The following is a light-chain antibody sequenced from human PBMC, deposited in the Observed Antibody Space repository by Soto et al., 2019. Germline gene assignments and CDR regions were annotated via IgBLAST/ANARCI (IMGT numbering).Light chain of an antibody. V-gene: IGKV2-30*02. Sequence: DVMMIQSPLSLPVILGQPASISCRSTQSLVHSDGNTYLTWFQQRPGRSPRRLIYQISNRDSVVPDRFSGSGSGTDFTLKISRVEAEDIGVYYCMQGSHWPYTFGQGTKLEIK. CDR2: QIS. CDR3: MQGSHWPYT. J-gene: IGKJ2*01. CDR1: QSLVHSDGNTY.